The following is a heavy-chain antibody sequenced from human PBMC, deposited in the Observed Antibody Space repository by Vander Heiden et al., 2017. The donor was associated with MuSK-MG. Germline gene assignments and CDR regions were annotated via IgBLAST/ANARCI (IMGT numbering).Heavy chain of an antibody. CDR1: GGTFSSYA. CDR2: IIPIFGTA. Sequence: VQLVQAGAEVKKPGSSVQVACKAAGGTFSSYAISGVRQAPGQGLEWMGGIIPIFGTANYAQKFQGRVTITADKSTSTAYMELSSLRSEDTAVYYCARGGWGVAGNGGWFDPWGQGTLVTVSS. V-gene: IGHV1-69*06. D-gene: IGHD6-19*01. CDR3: ARGGWGVAGNGGWFDP. J-gene: IGHJ5*02.